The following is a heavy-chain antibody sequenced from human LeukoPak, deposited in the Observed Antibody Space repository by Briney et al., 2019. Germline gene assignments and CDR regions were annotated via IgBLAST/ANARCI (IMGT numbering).Heavy chain of an antibody. V-gene: IGHV3-9*01. Sequence: TGGSLRLSCAASGFTFDDYAMHWVRQAPGKGLEWVSGISWNSGSIGYADSVKGRFTISRDNAKNSLYLQMNSLRAEDTALYYCAKVPHFGVDTAMVDWYFDLWGRGTLVTVSS. CDR1: GFTFDDYA. J-gene: IGHJ2*01. CDR3: AKVPHFGVDTAMVDWYFDL. CDR2: ISWNSGSI. D-gene: IGHD5-18*01.